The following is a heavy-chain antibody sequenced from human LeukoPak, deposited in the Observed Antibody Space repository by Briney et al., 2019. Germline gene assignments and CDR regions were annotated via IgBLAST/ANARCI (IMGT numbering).Heavy chain of an antibody. CDR2: INGDSSSR. CDR3: AKDSVWFGDLLGGMDV. D-gene: IGHD3-10*01. V-gene: IGHV3-48*01. J-gene: IGHJ6*02. Sequence: GGSLRLSCAASGFIFSNYAMNWVRQVPGKGLEWISYINGDSSSRLYADSVKGRFTISRDISKNTLYLQMDTLRTEDTAVYYCAKDSVWFGDLLGGMDVWGQGTTVTVSS. CDR1: GFIFSNYA.